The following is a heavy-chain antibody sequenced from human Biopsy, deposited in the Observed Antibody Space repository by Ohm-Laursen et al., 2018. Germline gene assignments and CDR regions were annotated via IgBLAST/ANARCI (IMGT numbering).Heavy chain of an antibody. Sequence: EASVKVSCKAPGGTFSNYGVNWVRQAPGQGLEWLGGNIPILGTGNYAQKFQDRVTVAADTSTSKATMELRSLRSDDTAVYYCATKLTGYFHHWGQGTLVIVSS. J-gene: IGHJ1*01. CDR2: NIPILGTG. D-gene: IGHD3-9*01. CDR3: ATKLTGYFHH. CDR1: GGTFSNYG. V-gene: IGHV1-69*06.